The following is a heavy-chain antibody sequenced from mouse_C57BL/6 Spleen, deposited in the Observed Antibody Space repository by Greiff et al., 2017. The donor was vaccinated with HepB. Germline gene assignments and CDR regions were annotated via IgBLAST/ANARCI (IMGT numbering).Heavy chain of an antibody. D-gene: IGHD1-1*01. CDR3: ASSIYYYGSSYVRFAY. CDR2: IYPGDGDT. CDR1: GYAFSSSW. Sequence: VQLQESGPELVKPGASVKISCKASGYAFSSSWMNWVKQRPGKGLEWIGRIYPGDGDTNYNGKFKGKATLTADKSSSTAYMQLSSLTSEDSAVYFCASSIYYYGSSYVRFAYWGQGTLVTVSA. V-gene: IGHV1-82*01. J-gene: IGHJ3*01.